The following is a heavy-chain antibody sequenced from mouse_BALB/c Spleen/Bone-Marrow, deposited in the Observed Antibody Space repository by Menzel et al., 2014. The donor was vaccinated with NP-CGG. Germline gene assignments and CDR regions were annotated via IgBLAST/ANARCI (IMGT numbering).Heavy chain of an antibody. Sequence: EVKLVESGPDLVKPSQSLSLTCTVAGYSITSGYSWHWIRHLPGNKLEWMGYIHYSGSTNYNTTLKGRISITRDTSKNQFILQLNAVTTEDTATYYCASWDYWGQGTTLTVSS. CDR1: GYSITSGYS. J-gene: IGHJ2*01. V-gene: IGHV3-1*02. CDR3: ASWDY. CDR2: IHYSGST.